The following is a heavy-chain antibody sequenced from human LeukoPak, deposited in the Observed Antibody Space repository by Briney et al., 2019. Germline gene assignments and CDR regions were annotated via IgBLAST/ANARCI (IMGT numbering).Heavy chain of an antibody. D-gene: IGHD6-13*01. CDR1: GGSISSYY. J-gene: IGHJ4*02. V-gene: IGHV4-59*01. CDR2: VYYTGST. Sequence: SETLSLTCTVSGGSISSYYWSWVRQPPGKGLEWIGFVYYTGSTNYSPSLKSRVTISVDTSKNQFSLKLNSVTAADTAVYYCARDVVAAAGTWDYWGQGTLVTVSS. CDR3: ARDVVAAAGTWDY.